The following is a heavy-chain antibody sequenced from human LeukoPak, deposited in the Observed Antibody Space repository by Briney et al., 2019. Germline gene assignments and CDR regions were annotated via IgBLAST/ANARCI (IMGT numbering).Heavy chain of an antibody. CDR1: GGSIRSSYYY. V-gene: IGHV4-39*07. CDR3: ARVGSSWNLFDY. D-gene: IGHD6-13*01. J-gene: IGHJ4*02. Sequence: SETLSLTCTVSGGSIRSSYYYWGWIRQPPGKGLEWIGSIYDSGSTYYNPSLKSRVTISVDTSKNQFSLKLSSVTAADTAVYYCARVGSSWNLFDYWGQGTLVTVSS. CDR2: IYDSGST.